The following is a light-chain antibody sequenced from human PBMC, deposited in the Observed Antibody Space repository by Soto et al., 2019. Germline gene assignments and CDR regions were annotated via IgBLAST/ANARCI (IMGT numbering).Light chain of an antibody. CDR1: QSISSW. Sequence: DIQMTQSPSTLSASKGDRVTITCRASQSISSWLAWYQQKPGKAPKLLIYDASSLESGVPSRFSGGGSGTEFTLTISSLQPDDFATYYCQQYNSYWTFGQGTKVDI. CDR3: QQYNSYWT. V-gene: IGKV1-5*01. J-gene: IGKJ1*01. CDR2: DAS.